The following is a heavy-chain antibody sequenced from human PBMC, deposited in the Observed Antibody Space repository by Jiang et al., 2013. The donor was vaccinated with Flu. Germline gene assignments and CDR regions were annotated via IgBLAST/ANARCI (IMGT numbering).Heavy chain of an antibody. D-gene: IGHD1-26*01. Sequence: GAEVKKPGESLRISCKASGYSFTSYWITWVRQMPGKGLEWMGTIDPSDFYTKYSPSFQGHVTISADKSISTAYLQWSSLKASDTAMYYCARHGARVGATTDYWGQGTLVTVSS. CDR1: GYSFTSYW. CDR2: IDPSDFYT. J-gene: IGHJ4*02. V-gene: IGHV5-10-1*01. CDR3: ARHGARVGATTDY.